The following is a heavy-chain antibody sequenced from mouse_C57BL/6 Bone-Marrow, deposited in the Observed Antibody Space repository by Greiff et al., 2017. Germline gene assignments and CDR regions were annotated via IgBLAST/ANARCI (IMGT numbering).Heavy chain of an antibody. CDR1: GFTFSSYG. J-gene: IGHJ2*01. V-gene: IGHV5-6*02. Sequence: EVKLVESGGDLVKPGGSLKLSCAASGFTFSSYGMSWVRQTPDKRLEWVATISSGGSYTYYPDSVKGRFTISRDNAKNTLYLQMSSLKSEDTAMYYCATFITTVVADYWGQGTTLTVAS. CDR2: ISSGGSYT. CDR3: ATFITTVVADY. D-gene: IGHD1-1*01.